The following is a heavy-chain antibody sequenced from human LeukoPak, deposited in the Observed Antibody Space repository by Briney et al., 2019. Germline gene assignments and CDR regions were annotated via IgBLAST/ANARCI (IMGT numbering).Heavy chain of an antibody. CDR3: ARVSVAGDYYYYYMDV. J-gene: IGHJ6*03. V-gene: IGHV3-7*04. CDR2: IKQDGSEK. CDR1: GFTFSSYW. D-gene: IGHD6-19*01. Sequence: GGSLRLSCAAPGFTFSSYWMSWVRQAPGKGLEWVANIKQDGSEKYYVDSVKGRFTISRDNAKNSLYLQMNSLRAEDTAVYYCARVSVAGDYYYYYMDVWGKGTTVTVSS.